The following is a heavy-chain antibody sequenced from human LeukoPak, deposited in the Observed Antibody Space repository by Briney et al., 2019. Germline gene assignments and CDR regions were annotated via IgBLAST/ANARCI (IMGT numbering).Heavy chain of an antibody. D-gene: IGHD6-6*01. J-gene: IGHJ5*01. Sequence: GGSLRLSCAASGFTFSDSYMTWVRQAPGKGVEWVAYISGSGHDINYSDSVKGRFTISRDNAKNSPYLQMSSLRVEDTAVYYCTRDPRHFDSCGQGTLVTVSS. CDR2: ISGSGHDI. V-gene: IGHV3-11*04. CDR1: GFTFSDSY. CDR3: TRDPRHFDS.